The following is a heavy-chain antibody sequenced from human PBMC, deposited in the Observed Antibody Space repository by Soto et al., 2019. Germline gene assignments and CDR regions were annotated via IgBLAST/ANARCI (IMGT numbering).Heavy chain of an antibody. J-gene: IGHJ4*02. CDR2: IYTSGRT. Sequence: QVQLQESGPGLVKPSETLSLTCTVSGDSMTKYYWRWIRQPDGKGLEWIGRIYTSGRTNYNPSLKSRVSMSIDTSNNHFTLNLKSVTAADTAVYYCARTVGAAYYFDFWGQGALVTVSS. V-gene: IGHV4-4*07. CDR1: GDSMTKYY. CDR3: ARTVGAAYYFDF. D-gene: IGHD1-26*01.